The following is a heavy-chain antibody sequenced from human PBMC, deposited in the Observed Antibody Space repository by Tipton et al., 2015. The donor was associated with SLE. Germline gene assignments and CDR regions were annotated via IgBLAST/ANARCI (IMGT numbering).Heavy chain of an antibody. V-gene: IGHV4-34*01. CDR1: GGSFSGYY. CDR2: INHSGST. D-gene: IGHD3-10*01. J-gene: IGHJ4*02. CDR3: ARGPDYYGSGSYYNY. Sequence: TLSLTCAVYGGSFSGYYWSWIRQPPGKGLEYIGEINHSGSTNYNPSLKSRVTISVDTSKNQFSLKLRSVTAADTAVYYCARGPDYYGSGSYYNYWGQGTLVTVSS.